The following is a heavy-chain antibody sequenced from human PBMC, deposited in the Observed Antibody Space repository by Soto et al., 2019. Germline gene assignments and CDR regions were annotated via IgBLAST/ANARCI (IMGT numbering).Heavy chain of an antibody. Sequence: ASVKVSCKASGYTFTSYGIHWVRQAPGQRLEWTGWINAGNGNTKYSQKFQGRVTITRDTSASTAYMELSSLRSEDTAVYYCARRGSGWYVDGMGVWGQGTTVTVS. V-gene: IGHV1-3*01. D-gene: IGHD6-19*01. J-gene: IGHJ6*02. CDR3: ARRGSGWYVDGMGV. CDR2: INAGNGNT. CDR1: GYTFTSYG.